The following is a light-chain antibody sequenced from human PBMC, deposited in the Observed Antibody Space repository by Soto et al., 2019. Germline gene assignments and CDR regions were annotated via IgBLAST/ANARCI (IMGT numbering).Light chain of an antibody. CDR2: GAS. Sequence: EMVMTQSPATLSASPGERATLSCRASQSVTNNLAWYQQKPGQAPRLLIHGASTRATGIPARFSGSGSGAEFTLTISSLQSEDFAVYYCQEYYNWPPTFGQGTKVEIK. CDR1: QSVTNN. J-gene: IGKJ1*01. V-gene: IGKV3-15*01. CDR3: QEYYNWPPT.